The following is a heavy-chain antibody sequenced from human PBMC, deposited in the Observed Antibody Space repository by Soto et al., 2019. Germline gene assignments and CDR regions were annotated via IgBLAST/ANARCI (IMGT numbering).Heavy chain of an antibody. Sequence: PGGSLRLSCAASRFTFSNYAMHWVRQAPGKGLEWVAIISFDGSNRFYTDSVKGRFTISRDNSKKTLYLEMSSLRAEDTAVYFCAKDLSYCSGGSCYQHDGSDNWGQGTLVTVSS. D-gene: IGHD2-15*01. CDR1: RFTFSNYA. J-gene: IGHJ4*02. CDR3: AKDLSYCSGGSCYQHDGSDN. CDR2: ISFDGSNR. V-gene: IGHV3-30*18.